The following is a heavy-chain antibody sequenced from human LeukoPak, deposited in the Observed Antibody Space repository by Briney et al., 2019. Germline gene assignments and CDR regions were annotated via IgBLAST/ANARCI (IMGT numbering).Heavy chain of an antibody. CDR3: ARRPRDSGKSDGPSGLDY. D-gene: IGHD1-26*01. Sequence: SQTLSLTCAISGDSVSSDSAAWNWIRQSPSRGLEWLGRTYHRSKWYTDYAVSVKSRMTINPDTSKNQFSLHLNSVTPEDTAVYYCARRPRDSGKSDGPSGLDYWGQGTLVTVSS. CDR2: TYHRSKWYT. V-gene: IGHV6-1*01. CDR1: GDSVSSDSAA. J-gene: IGHJ4*02.